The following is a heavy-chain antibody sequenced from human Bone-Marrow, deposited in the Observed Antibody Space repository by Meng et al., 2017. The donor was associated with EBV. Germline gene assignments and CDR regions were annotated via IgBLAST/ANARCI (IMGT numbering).Heavy chain of an antibody. J-gene: IGHJ5*02. CDR2: IYYSGST. CDR3: ARGSMLRGVITWFGP. Sequence: VQLQESGPGLVKSSQTLSLTCAVSGGSISSGGYFWSWIRQPPGKGLEWIGYIYYSGSTYYNPSLKSRVTISVDTSKNQFSLKLSSVTATDTAVYYCARGSMLRGVITWFGPWGQGTLVTVSS. V-gene: IGHV4-30-4*01. CDR1: GGSISSGGYF. D-gene: IGHD3-10*01.